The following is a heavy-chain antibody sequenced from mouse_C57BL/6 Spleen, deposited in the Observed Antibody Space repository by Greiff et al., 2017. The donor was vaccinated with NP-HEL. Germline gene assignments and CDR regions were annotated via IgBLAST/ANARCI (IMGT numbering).Heavy chain of an antibody. D-gene: IGHD2-4*01. CDR1: GFTFSDYG. CDR2: ISNLAYSF. V-gene: IGHV5-15*01. CDR3: ARHIGHDYEGYFDV. J-gene: IGHJ1*03. Sequence: EVQGVESGGGLVQPGGSLKLSCAASGFTFSDYGMAWVRQAPRTGPEWVAFISNLAYSFYYADTVTGRFTISRENAKNTLYLEMSSLRSEDTAMYYCARHIGHDYEGYFDVWGTGTTVTVSS.